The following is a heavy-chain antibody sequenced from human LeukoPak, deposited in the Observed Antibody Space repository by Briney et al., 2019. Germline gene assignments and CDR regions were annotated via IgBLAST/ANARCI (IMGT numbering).Heavy chain of an antibody. J-gene: IGHJ3*02. CDR2: TYYRSKWYN. D-gene: IGHD3-9*01. CDR1: GDSVSSNSAA. V-gene: IGHV6-1*01. CDR3: ARESSLLTGYYAPFDI. Sequence: SQTLSLTCAISGDSVSSNSAAWNWIRQSPSRGLVWLGRTYYRSKWYNYYAVSVKSRITINPDTSKNQFSLQLNSVTPEDTAVYYCARESSLLTGYYAPFDIWGQGTMVTVSS.